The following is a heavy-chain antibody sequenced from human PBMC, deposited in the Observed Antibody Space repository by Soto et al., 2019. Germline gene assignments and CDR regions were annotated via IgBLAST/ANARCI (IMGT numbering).Heavy chain of an antibody. V-gene: IGHV4-59*01. D-gene: IGHD3-3*01. CDR1: GGPISSDY. J-gene: IGHJ5*02. CDR2: HYYSGRP. CDR3: ARVYDFWSGSNWFDP. Sequence: PSETLSLTCTVSGGPISSDYWSWIRQPPGKGLERVAYHYYSGRPQYNPSLKSRLTISVDTSKNQFSLKLKSVTAADTAVYFCARVYDFWSGSNWFDPWGQGTLVTVSS.